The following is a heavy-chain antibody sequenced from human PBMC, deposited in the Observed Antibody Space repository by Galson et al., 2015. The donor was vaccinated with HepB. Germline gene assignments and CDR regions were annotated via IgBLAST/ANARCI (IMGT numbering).Heavy chain of an antibody. D-gene: IGHD3-16*01. CDR3: VKEGSWFGGDWFDP. J-gene: IGHJ5*02. CDR2: INGRGSTR. CDR1: GFIFRHHA. Sequence: SLRLSCAGSGFIFRHHAMAWIRQAPGKGLEWVSGINGRGSTRSHSDAVKGRFSISRDNSKDTVFLQMDNLRAEDTAVYYCVKEGSWFGGDWFDPWGQGALVTVS. V-gene: IGHV3-23*01.